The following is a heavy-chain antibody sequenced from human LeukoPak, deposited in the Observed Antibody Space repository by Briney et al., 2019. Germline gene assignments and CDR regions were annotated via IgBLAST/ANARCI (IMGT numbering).Heavy chain of an antibody. J-gene: IGHJ4*02. CDR1: GGSFSGYY. D-gene: IGHD5-24*01. CDR2: INHSGST. V-gene: IGHV4-34*01. CDR3: ARFSGRRDGYNIYYFDY. Sequence: SETLSLTCAVYGGSFSGYYWSWIRQPPGKGLEWIGEINHSGSTNYNPSLKSRVTISVDTSKNQFSLKLSSVTAADTAVYYCARFSGRRDGYNIYYFDYWGQGTLVTVSS.